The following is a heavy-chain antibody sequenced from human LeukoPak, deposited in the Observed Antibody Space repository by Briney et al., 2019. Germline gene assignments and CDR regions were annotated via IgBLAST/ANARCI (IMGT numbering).Heavy chain of an antibody. D-gene: IGHD6-13*01. Sequence: GGSLRLSCAASGFTFSSYSMNWVRQAPGKGLEWVSSISSSSSSYIYYADSVKGRFTISRDNAKNSLYLQMNSLRAEDTAVYYCARVPLAAAGTIGGLSYYYGMDVWGQGTTVTVSS. CDR2: ISSSSSSYI. J-gene: IGHJ6*02. V-gene: IGHV3-21*01. CDR1: GFTFSSYS. CDR3: ARVPLAAAGTIGGLSYYYGMDV.